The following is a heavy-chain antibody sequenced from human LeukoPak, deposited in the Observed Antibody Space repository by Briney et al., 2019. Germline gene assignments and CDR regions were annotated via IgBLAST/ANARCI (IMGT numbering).Heavy chain of an antibody. V-gene: IGHV5-51*01. CDR1: GYYFTRYW. CDR2: IYPGDSDP. J-gene: IGHJ3*02. Sequence: GESLKISCKGSGYYFTRYWIGWVRQTPGKGLEWMGIIYPGDSDPRYSPSFQGQVTMSADKSISTSYLQWNSLKASDTAMYYCARTLTREPNAFDSWGQGTLVTVSS. CDR3: ARTLTREPNAFDS. D-gene: IGHD2-15*01.